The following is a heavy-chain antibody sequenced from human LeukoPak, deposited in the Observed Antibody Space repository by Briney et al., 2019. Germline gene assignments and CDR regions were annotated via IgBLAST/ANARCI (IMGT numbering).Heavy chain of an antibody. CDR1: GGSISSGSYY. V-gene: IGHV4-61*02. Sequence: SETLSLTCTVSGGSISSGSYYWSWIRQPAGKGLEWIGRIYYSGITDYNPSLKSRVTISVDTSKNQFSLRLPSVTAADTAVYYCARGLERRLGYFDYWGQGTLVTVPS. J-gene: IGHJ4*02. CDR2: IYYSGIT. D-gene: IGHD1-1*01. CDR3: ARGLERRLGYFDY.